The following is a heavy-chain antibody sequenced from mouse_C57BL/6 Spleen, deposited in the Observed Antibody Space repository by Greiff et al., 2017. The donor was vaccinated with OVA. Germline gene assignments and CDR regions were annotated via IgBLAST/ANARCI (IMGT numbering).Heavy chain of an antibody. V-gene: IGHV1-61*01. D-gene: IGHD1-1*01. CDR2: IYPSDSET. CDR3: ARITTVVEDY. CDR1: GYTFTSYW. J-gene: IGHJ2*01. Sequence: QVHVKQPGAELVRPGSSVKLSCKASGYTFTSYWMDWVKQRPGQGLEWIGNIYPSDSETHYNQKFKDKATLTVDKSSSTAYMQLSSLTSEDSAVYYCARITTVVEDYWGQGTTLTVSS.